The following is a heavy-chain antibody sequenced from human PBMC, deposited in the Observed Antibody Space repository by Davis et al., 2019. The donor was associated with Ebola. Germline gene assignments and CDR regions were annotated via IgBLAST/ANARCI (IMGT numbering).Heavy chain of an antibody. Sequence: AASVKVSCKASGYTFTGYYMHWVRQAPGQGLEWMGRINPNSGVTNYAQKFQGRVTITRDTSASTAYMELSSLRSEDTAVYFCARDEFDYWGQGTLVTVSS. CDR3: ARDEFDY. V-gene: IGHV1-2*06. J-gene: IGHJ4*02. CDR2: INPNSGVT. CDR1: GYTFTGYY.